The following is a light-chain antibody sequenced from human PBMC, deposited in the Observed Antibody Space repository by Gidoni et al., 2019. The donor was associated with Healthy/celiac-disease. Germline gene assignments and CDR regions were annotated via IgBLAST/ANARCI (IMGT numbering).Light chain of an antibody. J-gene: IGLJ1*01. V-gene: IGLV2-11*01. CDR3: CAYAGSYTYV. CDR2: DVR. Sequence: QSALTQPRSVSGSPGQSVTISCTGTSSDAGGYNYVSWYQQHPGKAPKLMIYDVRKRPSGVPDRFSGSKSGNTASLTISGLQAEDEADYYCCAYAGSYTYVFGTGTKVTVL. CDR1: SSDAGGYNY.